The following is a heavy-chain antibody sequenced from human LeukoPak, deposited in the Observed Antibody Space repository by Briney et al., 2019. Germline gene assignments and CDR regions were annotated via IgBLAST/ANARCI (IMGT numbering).Heavy chain of an antibody. Sequence: PGGSLRLSCAASGFTFSSYAMHWVRQAPGKGLEWVAVISYDGSNKYYADSVKGRFTISRDNSKNTLYLQMNSLRAEDTAVCYCARDPGKTWIQLWLHGYYFDYWGQGTLVTVSS. CDR2: ISYDGSNK. CDR3: ARDPGKTWIQLWLHGYYFDY. J-gene: IGHJ4*02. D-gene: IGHD5-18*01. V-gene: IGHV3-30-3*01. CDR1: GFTFSSYA.